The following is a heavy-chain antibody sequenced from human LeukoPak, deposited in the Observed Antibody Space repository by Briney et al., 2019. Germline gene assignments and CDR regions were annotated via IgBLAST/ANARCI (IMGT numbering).Heavy chain of an antibody. CDR1: GGSFSGYY. CDR2: INHSGST. CDR3: ARSPNLLFDY. V-gene: IGHV4-34*01. Sequence: PSETLSLTCAVYGGSFSGYYWSWIRQPPGKGLEWIGEINHSGSTNYNPSLESRVTISVDTSKNQFSLRLSSVTAADTAVYYCARSPNLLFDYWGQGTLVTVSS. J-gene: IGHJ4*02.